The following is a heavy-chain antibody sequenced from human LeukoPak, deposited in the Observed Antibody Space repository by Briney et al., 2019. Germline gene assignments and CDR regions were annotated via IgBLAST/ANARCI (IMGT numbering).Heavy chain of an antibody. V-gene: IGHV5-51*01. Sequence: GESLKISCKGSGYSFTNYWIGWVRQMPGKGLECMGIIYPGDSDTRYSPSLQGQVTISADKSISTAYLQWSSLKASDTAMYYCARAGQGQMLSTRFDPWGQGTLVTVSS. CDR2: IYPGDSDT. D-gene: IGHD3-16*02. J-gene: IGHJ5*02. CDR1: GYSFTNYW. CDR3: ARAGQGQMLSTRFDP.